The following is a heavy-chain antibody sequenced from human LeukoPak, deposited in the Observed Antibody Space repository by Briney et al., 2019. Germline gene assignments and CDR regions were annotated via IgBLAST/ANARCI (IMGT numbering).Heavy chain of an antibody. CDR2: ISSSSSYI. Sequence: GGSLRLSCAASGFTFSSYSMNWVRQAPGKGREWVSSISSSSSYIYYADSVKGRFTISRDNAKNSLYLQKNSLRAEDTAVYYCARARGGVLMVYATLPIDYWGQGTLVTVSS. CDR1: GFTFSSYS. CDR3: ARARGGVLMVYATLPIDY. D-gene: IGHD2-8*01. V-gene: IGHV3-21*01. J-gene: IGHJ4*02.